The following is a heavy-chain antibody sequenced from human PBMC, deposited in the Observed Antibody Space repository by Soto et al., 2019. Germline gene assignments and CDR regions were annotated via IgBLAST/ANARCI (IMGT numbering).Heavy chain of an antibody. V-gene: IGHV4-39*01. D-gene: IGHD2-15*01. CDR2: IYYSGST. Sequence: PSETLSLTCTVSGGSISSSSYYWGWIRQPPGKGLEWIGSIYYSGSTYYNPSLKSRVTISVDTSKNQFSLKLSSVTAADTAVYYCARRVVAATGVDYWGQGTLVTVSS. CDR1: GGSISSSSYY. J-gene: IGHJ4*02. CDR3: ARRVVAATGVDY.